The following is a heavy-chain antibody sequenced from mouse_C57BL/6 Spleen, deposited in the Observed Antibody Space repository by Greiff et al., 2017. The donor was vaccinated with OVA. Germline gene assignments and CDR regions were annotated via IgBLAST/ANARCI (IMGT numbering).Heavy chain of an antibody. CDR1: GYTFTSYW. D-gene: IGHD2-5*01. CDR2: IYPSDSET. J-gene: IGHJ3*01. CDR3: AKRGSNSWFAY. Sequence: QVQLQQPGAELVRPGSSVKLSCKASGYTFTSYWMDWVKQRPGQGLEWIGNIYPSDSETHYNQKFKDKATLTVDKSSSTAYMQLSSLTSEDSAVYYCAKRGSNSWFAYWGQGTPVTVSA. V-gene: IGHV1-61*01.